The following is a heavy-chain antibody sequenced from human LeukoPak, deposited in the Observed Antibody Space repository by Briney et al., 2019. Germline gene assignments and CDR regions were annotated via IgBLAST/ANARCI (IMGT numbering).Heavy chain of an antibody. D-gene: IGHD6-13*01. CDR2: IDLRRVT. Sequence: PSETLSLTCAVSGGSFSGYYWSWIRQPPGKGLEWIGEIDLRRVTNYSPSLKRRVTISFDTSKNQLSLRLSSVTAADAAVYYCAARAGYSTSRYSPPAYYLDYWDQGTLVTVSS. CDR3: AARAGYSTSRYSPPAYYLDY. CDR1: GGSFSGYY. J-gene: IGHJ4*02. V-gene: IGHV4-34*01.